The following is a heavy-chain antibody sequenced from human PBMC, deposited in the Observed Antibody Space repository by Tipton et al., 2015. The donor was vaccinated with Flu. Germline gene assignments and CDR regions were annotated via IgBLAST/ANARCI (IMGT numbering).Heavy chain of an antibody. Sequence: QLVQSGGGLIQPGESLRLSCVASGFTVSGNHMSWVRKPPGKGLEWVAVMYSGSSTFYGDSVKGRFTISRDKAKDTLYLHMNIVKVDDTAVYFCARYSSGRATGAFDLWGQGTVVIVSS. CDR1: GFTVSGNH. D-gene: IGHD6-19*01. J-gene: IGHJ3*01. CDR3: ARYSSGRATGAFDL. V-gene: IGHV3-53*01. CDR2: MYSGSST.